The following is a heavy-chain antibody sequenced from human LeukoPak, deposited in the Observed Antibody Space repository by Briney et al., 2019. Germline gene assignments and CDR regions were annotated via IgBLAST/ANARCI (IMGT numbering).Heavy chain of an antibody. Sequence: SQTLSLTCTVSGGSISSGSYYWSWIRQPAGKGLEWIGRIYTSGSTNYNPSLKSRVTISVDTSKNQFSLKLSSVTAADTAVYYCARAPVGATHWYFDLWGRGTLDTVSS. D-gene: IGHD1-26*01. CDR1: GGSISSGSYY. V-gene: IGHV4-61*02. CDR2: IYTSGST. J-gene: IGHJ2*01. CDR3: ARAPVGATHWYFDL.